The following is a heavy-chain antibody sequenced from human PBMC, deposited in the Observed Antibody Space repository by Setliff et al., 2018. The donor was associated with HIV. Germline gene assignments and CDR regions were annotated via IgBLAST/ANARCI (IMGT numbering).Heavy chain of an antibody. V-gene: IGHV4-39*01. CDR3: ARRSDWFDP. Sequence: ASETLSLTCTVSGGSISSTSYYWGWIRQPPGTGLEWIGSISSSGNTYYNPSLKSRVTTSVDTPKNQFSLKLNSVTAADTAVYFCARRSDWFDPWGQGTLVTVSS. J-gene: IGHJ5*02. CDR2: ISSSGNT. CDR1: GGSISSTSYY.